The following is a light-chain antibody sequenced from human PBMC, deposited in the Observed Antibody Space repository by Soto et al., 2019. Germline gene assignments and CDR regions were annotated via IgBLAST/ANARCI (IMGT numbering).Light chain of an antibody. Sequence: DIQMTQSPSSLSASIGDRVTITCRASQSVRTHLNWYHQKPGKAPELLIYAASSLQAGVPSRFSGSGSGTDSTLTISSLHPEDFGDYYCQQSYSPPRTFGQGTNLEIK. J-gene: IGKJ2*01. CDR3: QQSYSPPRT. CDR1: QSVRTH. V-gene: IGKV1-39*01. CDR2: AAS.